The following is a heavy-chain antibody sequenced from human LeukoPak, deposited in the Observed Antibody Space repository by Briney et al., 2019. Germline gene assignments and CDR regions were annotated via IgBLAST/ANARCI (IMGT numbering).Heavy chain of an antibody. D-gene: IGHD1-26*01. Sequence: PSETLSLTCTVSGGSISSSSYYWGWIRQPPGKGMEWIGSIYYSGSTYYNPSLKSRVTISVDTSNNQFSLKLSSVTAADTAVYYCARLLVGATTHIDYGGQGTLVTVSS. V-gene: IGHV4-39*01. CDR1: GGSISSSSYY. CDR3: ARLLVGATTHIDY. J-gene: IGHJ4*02. CDR2: IYYSGST.